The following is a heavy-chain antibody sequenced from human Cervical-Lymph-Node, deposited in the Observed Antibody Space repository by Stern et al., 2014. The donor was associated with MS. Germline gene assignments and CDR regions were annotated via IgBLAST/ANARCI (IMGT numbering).Heavy chain of an antibody. CDR3: TKGGHHCSGESCSFD. CDR1: GFTFTSYA. CDR2: ISGSST. Sequence: EVQLVESGGGLVQPGGSLTLSCAASGFTFTSYAMSWVRQAPAKGLEWVSVISGSSTNYADSGNGRFTISRDNSKNTVYLQMNSLRAEDTAVYYCTKGGHHCSGESCSFDWGQGTLVTVSS. D-gene: IGHD2-15*01. J-gene: IGHJ4*02. V-gene: IGHV3-23*04.